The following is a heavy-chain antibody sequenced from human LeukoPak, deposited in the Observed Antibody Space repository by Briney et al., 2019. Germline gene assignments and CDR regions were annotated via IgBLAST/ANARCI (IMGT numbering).Heavy chain of an antibody. CDR1: GFSFRNYD. CDR3: ARRSAAAGIDAFDI. V-gene: IGHV3-13*01. Sequence: PGGSLRLSCSASGFSFRNYDTHWVRQPTGKGLEWVSAVGTGGDTYYAGSVKGRFTVVRENAKNTLYLQMNSLRAGDTAMYYCARRSAAAGIDAFDIWGQGTMVTVSS. CDR2: VGTGGDT. D-gene: IGHD6-13*01. J-gene: IGHJ3*02.